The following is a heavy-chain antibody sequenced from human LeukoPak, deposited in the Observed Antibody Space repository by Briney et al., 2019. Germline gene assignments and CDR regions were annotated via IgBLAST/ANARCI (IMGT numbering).Heavy chain of an antibody. Sequence: GGSLRLSCAASGSTFSNYDMSWVRQAPGKGLEWVSSISDSGGSTYYADSVKGRFTISRDNSKNTLYLQMTNLRAADTAVYYCAKDLSRAVAADWFDPWDQGSLVTVSS. CDR2: ISDSGGST. CDR1: GSTFSNYD. V-gene: IGHV3-23*01. D-gene: IGHD6-19*01. CDR3: AKDLSRAVAADWFDP. J-gene: IGHJ5*02.